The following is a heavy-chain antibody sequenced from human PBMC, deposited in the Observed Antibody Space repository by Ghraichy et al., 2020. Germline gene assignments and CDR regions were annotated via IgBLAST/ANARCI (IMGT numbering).Heavy chain of an antibody. Sequence: GGSLRLSCAASGFIFTSYNMNWVRQAPGKGLEWISYISSSSGPIHYADSVKGRFTISRDNAKNSLYLQMNSLRDEDTAIYYCARESDYSYGYLHYFDYWGQGTLVTVSS. CDR1: GFIFTSYN. CDR2: ISSSSGPI. CDR3: ARESDYSYGYLHYFDY. J-gene: IGHJ4*02. D-gene: IGHD5-18*01. V-gene: IGHV3-48*02.